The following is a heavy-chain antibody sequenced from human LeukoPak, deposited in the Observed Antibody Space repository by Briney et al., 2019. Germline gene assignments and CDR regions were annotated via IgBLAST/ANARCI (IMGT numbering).Heavy chain of an antibody. J-gene: IGHJ4*02. D-gene: IGHD3-9*01. CDR3: ASVPMQYYDILTGYYFDC. Sequence: PSETLSLTCTVSGGSISSSSSYWGWIRQPPGKGLEWIGSIYYSGSTYYNTSLKSRVTISVDTTKNQFSLKLSSVTAADTAVYYCASVPMQYYDILTGYYFDCWGQGTLVTVSS. CDR1: GGSISSSSSY. V-gene: IGHV4-39*01. CDR2: IYYSGST.